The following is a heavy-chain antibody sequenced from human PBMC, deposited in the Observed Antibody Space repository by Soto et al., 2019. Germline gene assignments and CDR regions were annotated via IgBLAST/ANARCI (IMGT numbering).Heavy chain of an antibody. D-gene: IGHD6-13*01. V-gene: IGHV4-39*01. J-gene: IGHJ5*02. Sequence: QLQLQESGPGLVKPSETLSLTCNVSGGSISSSRSYWAWIRQPPGKGLEGIANIFYNGSTYYNPSIKSRVTVSVDTSKNQFSLKLSSVTAADTAVYYCARHAAAAGTELWFDPWGQGTLVTVSS. CDR2: IFYNGST. CDR1: GGSISSSRSY. CDR3: ARHAAAAGTELWFDP.